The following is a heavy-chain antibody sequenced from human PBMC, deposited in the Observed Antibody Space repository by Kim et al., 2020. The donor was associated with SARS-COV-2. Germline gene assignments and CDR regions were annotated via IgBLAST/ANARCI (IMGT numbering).Heavy chain of an antibody. J-gene: IGHJ6*02. D-gene: IGHD2-15*01. CDR1: GYTFRSYC. CDR2: INTDTGTP. Sequence: ASVKVSCKASGYTFRSYCVSWVRQAPGQGLEWMGMINTDTGTPTYAQGFTGRLVLSLDTSVNTAYLQVTSLKADDTAVYYCARGRQFCIGGYCYSYSYYGMDVWGQGTTVTVSS. CDR3: ARGRQFCIGGYCYSYSYYGMDV. V-gene: IGHV7-4-1*02.